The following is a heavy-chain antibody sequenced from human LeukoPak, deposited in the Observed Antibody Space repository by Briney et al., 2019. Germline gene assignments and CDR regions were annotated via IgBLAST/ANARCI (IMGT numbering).Heavy chain of an antibody. CDR3: TRENRPFCPFAY. V-gene: IGHV4-4*02. D-gene: IGHD2/OR15-2a*01. Sequence: SETLSLTCGVSGGSIDITNYWSWVRQAPGKGLEWIGEISHSGTTNYNPSLRSRVTMFLDRANNQFSLSLTSVTAVDSAVYYCTRENRPFCPFAYWGQGVLVTVSS. J-gene: IGHJ4*02. CDR2: ISHSGTT. CDR1: GGSIDITNY.